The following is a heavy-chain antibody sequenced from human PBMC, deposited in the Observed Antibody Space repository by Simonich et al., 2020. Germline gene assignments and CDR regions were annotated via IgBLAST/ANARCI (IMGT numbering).Heavy chain of an antibody. CDR1: GGSISSSSYY. D-gene: IGHD6-13*01. J-gene: IGHJ3*02. CDR2: IYYSGST. CDR3: ARHAGFAFDI. V-gene: IGHV4-39*01. Sequence: QLQLQESGPGLVKPSETLSLTCTVSGGSISSSSYYWGWICQPPGKGLEWFGSIYYSGSTYYTPSLKSRVTISVDTSKNQFSLKLSSVTAADTAVYYCARHAGFAFDIWGQGTMVTVSS.